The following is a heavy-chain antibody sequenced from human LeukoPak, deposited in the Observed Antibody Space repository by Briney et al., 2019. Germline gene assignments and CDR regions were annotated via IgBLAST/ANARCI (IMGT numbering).Heavy chain of an antibody. CDR2: IIPIFGTA. CDR3: AREIGGRYCSSTSCYFDY. V-gene: IGHV1-69*13. D-gene: IGHD2-2*01. J-gene: IGHJ4*02. CDR1: GGTFSSYA. Sequence: GASVKVSCKASGGTFSSYAISWVRQAPGQGLEWMGGIIPIFGTANYAQKFQGRVTITAHESTSTAYMELSSLRSEDTAVYYCAREIGGRYCSSTSCYFDYWGQGTLVTVSS.